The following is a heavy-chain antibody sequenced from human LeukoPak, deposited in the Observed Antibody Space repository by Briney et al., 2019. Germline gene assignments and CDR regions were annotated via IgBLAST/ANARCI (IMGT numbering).Heavy chain of an antibody. J-gene: IGHJ6*03. D-gene: IGHD4-23*01. CDR1: GFTFSSYW. V-gene: IGHV3-7*01. Sequence: GGSLSLSCAASGFTFSSYWMSWVRQAPGKGLEWVANIKQDGSEKYYVDSVKGRFTISRDNAKNSLYLQMNSLRAEDTAVYYCARRATAVVSRSRQYYYYYYYMDVWGKGTTVTVSS. CDR3: ARRATAVVSRSRQYYYYYYYMDV. CDR2: IKQDGSEK.